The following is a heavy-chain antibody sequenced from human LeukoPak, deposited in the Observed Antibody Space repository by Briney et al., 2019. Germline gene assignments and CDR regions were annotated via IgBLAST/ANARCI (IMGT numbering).Heavy chain of an antibody. CDR3: ARSPCGSTSCYIGYYYYYYMDV. CDR1: GYTFTGNY. CDR2: INPNSGGT. D-gene: IGHD2-2*02. Sequence: ASVKVSCKASGYTFTGNYMHWVRQAPGQGLEWMGWINPNSGGTNYAQKFQGRVTMTRDTSISTAYMELSRLRSDDTAVYYCARSPCGSTSCYIGYYYYYYMDVWGKGTTVTVSS. V-gene: IGHV1-2*02. J-gene: IGHJ6*03.